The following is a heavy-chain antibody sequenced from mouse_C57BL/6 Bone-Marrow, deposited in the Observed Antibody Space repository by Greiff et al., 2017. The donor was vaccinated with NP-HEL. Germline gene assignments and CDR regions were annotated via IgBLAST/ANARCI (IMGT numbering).Heavy chain of an antibody. CDR2: IHPNSGST. Sequence: QVQLQQPGAELVKPGASVKLSCKASGYTFTSYWMHWVKQRPGQGLEWIGMIHPNSGSTNYNEKFKSKATLTVDKSSSTAYMQLSSLTSEDSAVYYCARWGNYSRPFDYWGQGTTLTVSS. V-gene: IGHV1-64*01. D-gene: IGHD2-12*01. CDR3: ARWGNYSRPFDY. J-gene: IGHJ2*01. CDR1: GYTFTSYW.